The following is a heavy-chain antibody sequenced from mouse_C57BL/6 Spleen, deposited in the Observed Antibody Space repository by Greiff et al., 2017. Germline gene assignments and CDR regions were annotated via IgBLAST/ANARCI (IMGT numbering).Heavy chain of an antibody. J-gene: IGHJ1*03. CDR3: ARSPIYYGNYDWYFDV. Sequence: VQLQQSGAELARPGASVKMSCKASGYTFTSYTMHWVKQRPGKGLEWIGQIYPGDGDTNYNGKFKGKATLTADKSSSTAYMQLSSLTSEDSAVYFCARSPIYYGNYDWYFDVWGTGTTVTVSS. CDR2: IYPGDGDT. D-gene: IGHD2-1*01. V-gene: IGHV1-80*01. CDR1: GYTFTSYT.